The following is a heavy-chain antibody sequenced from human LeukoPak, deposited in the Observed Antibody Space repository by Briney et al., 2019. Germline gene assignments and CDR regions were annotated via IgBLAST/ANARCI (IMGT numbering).Heavy chain of an antibody. CDR1: GGSISSYY. Sequence: KPSETLSLTCTVSGGSISSYYWSWIRQPPGKGLEWIGYIYYSGSTNYNPSLKSRVTISVDTSKNQFSLKLSSVTAADTAVYYCAREMATISDAFDIWGQGTMVTVPS. CDR3: AREMATISDAFDI. D-gene: IGHD5-24*01. CDR2: IYYSGST. V-gene: IGHV4-59*01. J-gene: IGHJ3*02.